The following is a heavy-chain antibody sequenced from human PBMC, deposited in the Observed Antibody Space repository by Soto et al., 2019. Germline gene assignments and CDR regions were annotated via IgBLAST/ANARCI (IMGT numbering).Heavy chain of an antibody. CDR2: VVVGSGNT. Sequence: AVKVSCKASGFTFTSSAVQWVRQARGQRLEWIGWVVVGSGNTNYAQKFQERVTITRDMSTSTAYMELSSLRSEDTAVYYCAGGSGSYVFDYWGQGTLVTVSS. V-gene: IGHV1-58*01. D-gene: IGHD3-10*01. CDR1: GFTFTSSA. CDR3: AGGSGSYVFDY. J-gene: IGHJ4*02.